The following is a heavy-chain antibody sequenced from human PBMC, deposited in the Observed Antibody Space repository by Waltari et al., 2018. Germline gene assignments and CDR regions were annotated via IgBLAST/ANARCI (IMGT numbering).Heavy chain of an antibody. J-gene: IGHJ4*02. V-gene: IGHV3-7*01. CDR3: ARGNWAPFDY. CDR1: GLTFSSYW. CDR2: IKQDGSEK. D-gene: IGHD7-27*01. Sequence: EVQLVESGGGLVQPGGSLSLSCAASGLTFSSYWMTWVRQAPGKGLECVAIIKQDGSEKHYVDSVKGRFTISRDNAKNSLYLQMNSLRVEDTAIYYCARGNWAPFDYWGQGTLVTVSS.